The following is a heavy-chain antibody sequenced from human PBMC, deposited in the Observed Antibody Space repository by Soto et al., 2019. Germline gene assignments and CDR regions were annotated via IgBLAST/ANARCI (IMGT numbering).Heavy chain of an antibody. Sequence: QVQLEESGGGVVQPGRSLRLSCAASGFTFSSYGMHWVRQAPGKGLEWVAVISYDGTSTDFADSVKGRFTISRDNSKNAVLLEMNSLRSEDTAVYLCAKELGGGWSPYYFDPLCQGTLVTVSS. CDR3: AKELGGGWSPYYFDP. D-gene: IGHD6-19*01. J-gene: IGHJ4*02. CDR2: ISYDGTST. CDR1: GFTFSSYG. V-gene: IGHV3-30*18.